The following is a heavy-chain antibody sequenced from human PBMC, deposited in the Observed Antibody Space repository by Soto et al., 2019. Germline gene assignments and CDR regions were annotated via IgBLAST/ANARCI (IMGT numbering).Heavy chain of an antibody. J-gene: IGHJ4*02. CDR1: GGSISSGGYY. D-gene: IGHD3-22*01. CDR3: ERGHDSSGYYF. Sequence: PSETLSLTCTVSGGSISSGGYYWSWIRQHPGKGQEWIGYIYYSGSTYYNPSLKSRVTISVDTSKNQFSLKLSSVTAADTAVYYCERGHDSSGYYFWGQGTLVTVSS. V-gene: IGHV4-31*03. CDR2: IYYSGST.